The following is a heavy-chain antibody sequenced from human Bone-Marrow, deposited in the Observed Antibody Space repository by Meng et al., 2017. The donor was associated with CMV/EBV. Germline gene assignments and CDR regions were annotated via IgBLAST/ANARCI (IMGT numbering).Heavy chain of an antibody. Sequence: ASVKVSCKTSGYTFTPYYIHWMRQAPGQGLEWMGWISAYNGNTNYAQKLQGRVTMTTDTSTSTAYMELRSLRSDDTAVYYCARDPAYYYGSGSYPFWYFDRWGRGTLVTVSS. J-gene: IGHJ2*01. D-gene: IGHD3-10*01. V-gene: IGHV1-18*04. CDR1: GYTFTPYY. CDR3: ARDPAYYYGSGSYPFWYFDR. CDR2: ISAYNGNT.